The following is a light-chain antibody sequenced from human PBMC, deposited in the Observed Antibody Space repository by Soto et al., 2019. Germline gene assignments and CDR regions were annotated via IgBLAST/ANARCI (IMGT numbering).Light chain of an antibody. V-gene: IGKV1-16*01. CDR3: HQYKSYPIT. CDR2: TAS. Sequence: DIQMTQSPSSLSASVGDRVTIACRASQDINNYLAWFRQKPGKAPKSVIYTASSLQSGVPSRFSGSGSGTDFTLTISSLQPEDFATYYCHQYKSYPITFGQGTRLEIK. CDR1: QDINNY. J-gene: IGKJ5*01.